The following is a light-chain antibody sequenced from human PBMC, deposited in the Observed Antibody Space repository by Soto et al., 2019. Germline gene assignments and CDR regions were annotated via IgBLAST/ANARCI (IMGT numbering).Light chain of an antibody. J-gene: IGLJ2*01. V-gene: IGLV2-18*02. CDR2: EVS. CDR3: SSYTSSSTIVV. Sequence: QSALTQPPSVSGSPGQSVTISCTGTSSDVGSYNRVSWYQQPPGTAPKLMIYEVSNRPSGVPDRFSGSKSGNTASLTISGLQAEYEADYYCSSYTSSSTIVVVGGGTKLTV. CDR1: SSDVGSYNR.